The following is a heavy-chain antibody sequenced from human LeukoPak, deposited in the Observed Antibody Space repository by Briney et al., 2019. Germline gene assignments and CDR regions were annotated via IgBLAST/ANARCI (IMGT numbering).Heavy chain of an antibody. CDR3: SLARSEYHYGMDV. Sequence: SQTLSLTCAISGDSVSSISVAWNWIRQSPSRGLEWLGRTYYRSKWYYEYAVSVKGRINISLDTSKNQFSLQLTSVTPEDTAVYYCSLARSEYHYGMDVWGQGTTVTVSS. CDR2: TYYRSKWYY. J-gene: IGHJ6*02. CDR1: GDSVSSISVA. V-gene: IGHV6-1*01.